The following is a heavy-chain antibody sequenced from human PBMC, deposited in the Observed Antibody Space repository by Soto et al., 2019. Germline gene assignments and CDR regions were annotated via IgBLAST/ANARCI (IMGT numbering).Heavy chain of an antibody. CDR3: ATVLVGATRHPDSDS. CDR1: GGSINNNNYY. V-gene: IGHV4-39*02. Sequence: SATLSLTCTVSGGSINNNNYYWAWIRQPPGKGLSWIASIYYDGSTYYNSSLKSRVTISRDTSKNHFSLRLTSMTAADTAVYYCATVLVGATRHPDSDSWGQGTLVTVSS. D-gene: IGHD2-15*01. CDR2: IYYDGST. J-gene: IGHJ4*02.